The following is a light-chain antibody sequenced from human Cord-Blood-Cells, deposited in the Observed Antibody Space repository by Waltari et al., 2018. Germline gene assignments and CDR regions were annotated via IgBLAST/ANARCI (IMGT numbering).Light chain of an antibody. CDR1: SSNIGSNT. CDR2: SNN. V-gene: IGLV1-44*01. J-gene: IGLJ3*02. Sequence: QSVLTQPPSASGTPGQRVTISCSGSSSNIGSNTVNWYQQLPGTAPNLLIYSNNQRPSGVPDRFSGSKSGTPASLAISGLQSEDEADYYCAAWDDSLNGWVFGGGTKLTVL. CDR3: AAWDDSLNGWV.